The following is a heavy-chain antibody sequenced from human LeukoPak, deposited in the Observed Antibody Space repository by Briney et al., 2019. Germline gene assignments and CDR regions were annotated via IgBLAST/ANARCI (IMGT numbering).Heavy chain of an antibody. CDR1: GYTFSKYG. CDR3: AGQKDPRPIDY. J-gene: IGHJ4*02. CDR2: ISGYNAYT. Sequence: ASVKVSCKASGYTFSKYGISWVRQAPGQGLEWMGWISGYNAYTHYAQKLQGRVTMTTDTSTSTAYMELSELRSDDTAVYYCAGQKDPRPIDYWGQGTLITVSS. V-gene: IGHV1-18*01.